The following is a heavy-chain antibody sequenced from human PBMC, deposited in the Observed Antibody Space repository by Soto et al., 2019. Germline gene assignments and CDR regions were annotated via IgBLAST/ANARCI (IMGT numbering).Heavy chain of an antibody. CDR1: GFSFSSYA. CDR3: AKGRGQNGTVDY. V-gene: IGHV3-23*01. Sequence: EVQLLESGGGSVQPGGSLRLSCAASGFSFSSYAMHWVRRPPGKGLEWVSSISGSGGTTYYADSVKGRFSISRDSLVNTLYLQMNSLRAEDTAVYFCAKGRGQNGTVDYWGQGTLVTVSP. CDR2: ISGSGGTT. D-gene: IGHD3-10*01. J-gene: IGHJ4*02.